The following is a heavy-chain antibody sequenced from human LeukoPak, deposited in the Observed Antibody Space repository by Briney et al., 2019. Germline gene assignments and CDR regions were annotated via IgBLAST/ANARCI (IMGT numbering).Heavy chain of an antibody. Sequence: GGSLRLSCAASGFTFSSYWMHWVRQDPGKGLVWVSRINSDGSGTKYADSVKGRFTISRDNAKNTLYLQMNNLRAEDTAVYYCVRDGDTAMVPFDYWGQGTLVTVS. D-gene: IGHD5-18*01. CDR2: INSDGSGT. CDR3: VRDGDTAMVPFDY. J-gene: IGHJ4*02. V-gene: IGHV3-74*01. CDR1: GFTFSSYW.